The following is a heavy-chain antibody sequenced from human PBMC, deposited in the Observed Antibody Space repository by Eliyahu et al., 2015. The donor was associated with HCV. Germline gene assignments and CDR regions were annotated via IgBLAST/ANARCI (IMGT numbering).Heavy chain of an antibody. J-gene: IGHJ4*02. D-gene: IGHD6-19*01. Sequence: EVQLLESGGGLVQPGGSLRLSCAASGXTXSSYAXSWVRQAPGXGLEWVSVIXGSGGSTYYADSVKGRFTISRDNSKNTLYLQMNSLRVEDTAVYYCAKDHISSGWDLDYWGQGTLVTVSS. V-gene: IGHV3-23*01. CDR1: GXTXSSYA. CDR2: IXGSGGST. CDR3: AKDHISSGWDLDY.